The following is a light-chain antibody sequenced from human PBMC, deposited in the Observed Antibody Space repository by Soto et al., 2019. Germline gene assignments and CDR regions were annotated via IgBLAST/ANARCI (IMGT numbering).Light chain of an antibody. V-gene: IGKV3-11*01. CDR1: QSVSTY. J-gene: IGKJ3*01. CDR2: DAS. Sequence: EIVLTQSPATLSLSPGERAILSCRASQSVSTYLAWYQQKPGQAPMLLIFDASNRATGIPARFSGSGSGTDLTLTSSSLEPEDVSVYYCQQRADWPATFGPGTKVDIK. CDR3: QQRADWPAT.